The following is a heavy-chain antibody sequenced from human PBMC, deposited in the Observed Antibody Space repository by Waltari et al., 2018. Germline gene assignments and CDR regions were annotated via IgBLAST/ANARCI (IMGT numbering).Heavy chain of an antibody. V-gene: IGHV3-23*03. CDR2: IYSGGST. Sequence: EVQLLESGGGLVQPGGSLRLSCAASGFTFSSYAMSWVRQAPGKGLEWVSVIYSGGSTYYADAVKGRFTISRDNSKNTLYLQMNSLRAEDTAVYYCAKFPITNQGPYYYYYMDVWGKGTTVTVSS. D-gene: IGHD2-2*01. J-gene: IGHJ6*03. CDR3: AKFPITNQGPYYYYYMDV. CDR1: GFTFSSYA.